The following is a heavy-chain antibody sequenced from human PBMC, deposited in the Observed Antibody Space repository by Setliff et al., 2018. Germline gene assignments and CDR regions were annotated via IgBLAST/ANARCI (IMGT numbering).Heavy chain of an antibody. CDR3: AKRGPYCSGGTCHYYFDY. CDR2: ISSSGDTI. Sequence: GGSLRLSCAASAFTFNDYYMSWIRQAPGKGLEWISYISSSGDTIYYADSVKGRFTISRDNAKNSLSLQMNSLRAEDTAVYYCAKRGPYCSGGTCHYYFDYWGQGTLVTVSS. D-gene: IGHD2-15*01. J-gene: IGHJ4*02. CDR1: AFTFNDYY. V-gene: IGHV3-11*01.